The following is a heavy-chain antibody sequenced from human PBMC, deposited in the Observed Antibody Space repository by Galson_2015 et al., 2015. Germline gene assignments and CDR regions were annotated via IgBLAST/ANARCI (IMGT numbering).Heavy chain of an antibody. V-gene: IGHV3-23*01. Sequence: SLRLSCAASGFTFSSYAMTWVRQAPGKGLEWVSAISGSGGNTYYADSVKGRFTISRDNSKNTLYLQLNSLRADDTALYYCVKAVGPNNDPFWPLWGQGTTLPDSS. D-gene: IGHD1-26*01. CDR3: VKAVGPNNDPFWPL. J-gene: IGHJ6*02. CDR1: GFTFSSYA. CDR2: ISGSGGNT.